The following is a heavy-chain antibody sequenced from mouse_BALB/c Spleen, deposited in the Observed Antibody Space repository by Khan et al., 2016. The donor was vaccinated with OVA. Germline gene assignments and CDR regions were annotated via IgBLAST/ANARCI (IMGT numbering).Heavy chain of an antibody. CDR3: AKNYRYDVYFDY. Sequence: VQLQQSGPDLVKPGASVRMPCKASGYTFTSYVMHWLRQKPGQGLEWIGYIYPFNDDTKYNEKFKGKATLTSDKSSSTAYMELSSLASEYSAVYYCAKNYRYDVYFDYWGQGTTLTVSS. CDR1: GYTFTSYV. V-gene: IGHV1S136*01. D-gene: IGHD2-14*01. J-gene: IGHJ2*01. CDR2: IYPFNDDT.